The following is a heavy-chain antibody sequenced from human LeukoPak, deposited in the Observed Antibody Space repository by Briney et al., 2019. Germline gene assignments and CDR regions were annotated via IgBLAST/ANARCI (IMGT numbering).Heavy chain of an antibody. Sequence: GGSLRLSCAASGFTFSTYAMNWVRQAPGKGLEWVSTFSGSVDTTYYADSVKGRFTISRDNSKNTLYLQMDTLTAEDTAVYYCASTGYPYYYYMDVWGKGTTVTISS. CDR1: GFTFSTYA. CDR3: ASTGYPYYYYMDV. D-gene: IGHD6-13*01. CDR2: FSGSVDTT. J-gene: IGHJ6*03. V-gene: IGHV3-23*01.